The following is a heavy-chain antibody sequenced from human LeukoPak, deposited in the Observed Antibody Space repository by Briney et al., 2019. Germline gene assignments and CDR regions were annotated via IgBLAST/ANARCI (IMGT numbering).Heavy chain of an antibody. D-gene: IGHD3-3*01. J-gene: IGHJ6*02. CDR2: IYSGGST. CDR3: ARDRGVWSGYLTYYYGMDV. CDR1: GFTVSSNY. V-gene: IGHV3-66*01. Sequence: AGGSLRLSCAASGFTVSSNYMNWVRQAPGKGLEWVSVIYSGGSTYYADSVKGRFTISRDNSKNTLYLQMNSLRAEDTAVYYCARDRGVWSGYLTYYYGMDVWGQGTTVTVSS.